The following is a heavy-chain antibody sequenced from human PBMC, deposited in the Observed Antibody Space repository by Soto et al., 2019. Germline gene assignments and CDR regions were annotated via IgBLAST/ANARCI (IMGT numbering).Heavy chain of an antibody. V-gene: IGHV4-39*01. Sequence: PSETLSLTCTVSGGSISSSSYYWGWIRQPPGKGLEWIGSIFYSGSTYYNPSLKSRVTISVDTSKNQFSLKLSSVTAADTAVYYCARAEKSTIFGVVSYWFDPWGQGTLVTVSS. J-gene: IGHJ5*02. CDR2: IFYSGST. CDR3: ARAEKSTIFGVVSYWFDP. CDR1: GGSISSSSYY. D-gene: IGHD3-3*01.